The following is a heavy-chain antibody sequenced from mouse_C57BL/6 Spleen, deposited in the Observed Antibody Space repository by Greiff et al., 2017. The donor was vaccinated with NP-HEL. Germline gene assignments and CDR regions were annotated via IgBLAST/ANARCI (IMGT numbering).Heavy chain of an antibody. D-gene: IGHD2-5*01. Sequence: EVQLQQSGPELVKPGASVKMSCKASGYTFTDYNMHWVKQSHEKSLEWIGYINPNNGGTSYNQKFKGKATLTVNKSSSTAYMELSSLTSEDSAVYYFARYSNYEDWYFDVWGTGTTVTVSS. CDR2: INPNNGGT. J-gene: IGHJ1*03. CDR3: ARYSNYEDWYFDV. CDR1: GYTFTDYN. V-gene: IGHV1-22*01.